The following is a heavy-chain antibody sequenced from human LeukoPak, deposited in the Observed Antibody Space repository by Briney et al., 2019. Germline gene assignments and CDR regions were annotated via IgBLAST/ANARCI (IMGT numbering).Heavy chain of an antibody. D-gene: IGHD2-15*01. Sequence: GGSLRLSCAASGFTFSSYAMSWVRQAPGKGLEWVSAISGSGGSTYYADSVKGRFTISRGNSKNTLYLQMNSLRAEDTAVYYCAKVWYCSGGSCDEYWGQGTLVTVSS. CDR2: ISGSGGST. CDR1: GFTFSSYA. CDR3: AKVWYCSGGSCDEY. V-gene: IGHV3-23*01. J-gene: IGHJ4*02.